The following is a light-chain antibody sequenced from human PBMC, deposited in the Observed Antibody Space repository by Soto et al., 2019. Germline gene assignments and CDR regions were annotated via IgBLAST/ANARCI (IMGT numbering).Light chain of an antibody. J-gene: IGKJ1*01. V-gene: IGKV3D-15*01. CDR3: QQYDNWPPYT. CDR2: GAS. Sequence: IVLTQSPATLSVSPGERATLSCMASQSVSSILAWYQQKPGQAPRLLMYGASTRATGTPARFSGSGSGTDFTLTISSLQSEDFAVYYCQQYDNWPPYTFGQGTKVDIK. CDR1: QSVSSI.